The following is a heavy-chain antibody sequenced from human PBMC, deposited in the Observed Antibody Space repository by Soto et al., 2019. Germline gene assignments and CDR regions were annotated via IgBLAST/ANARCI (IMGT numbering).Heavy chain of an antibody. CDR3: ARRSKKRAPYYYDSSGYPDAFDI. J-gene: IGHJ3*02. D-gene: IGHD3-22*01. CDR1: GYSFTSYW. Sequence: GESLKISCKGSGYSFTSYWIGWVRQMPGKGLEWMGIIYPGDSDTRYSPSFQGQVTISADKSISTAYLQWSSLKASDTAMYYCARRSKKRAPYYYDSSGYPDAFDIWGQGTMVTVSS. CDR2: IYPGDSDT. V-gene: IGHV5-51*01.